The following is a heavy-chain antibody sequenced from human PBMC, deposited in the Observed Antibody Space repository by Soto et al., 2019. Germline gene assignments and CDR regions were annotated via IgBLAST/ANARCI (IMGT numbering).Heavy chain of an antibody. CDR3: ARGYYDSNGQSNTFDI. V-gene: IGHV4-59*01. Sequence: PSETLSLTCTVFGASISSSYWSWIRQSPGKGLEWIGYVYYSGSTKYNPSLKSRVTISVDTSKNQFSLKLSSVTAADTAVYYCARGYYDSNGQSNTFDIWGQGTMVTVS. D-gene: IGHD3-22*01. CDR1: GASISSSY. CDR2: VYYSGST. J-gene: IGHJ3*02.